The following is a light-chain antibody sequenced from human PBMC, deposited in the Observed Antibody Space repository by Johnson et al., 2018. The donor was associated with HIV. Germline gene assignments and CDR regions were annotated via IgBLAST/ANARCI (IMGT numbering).Light chain of an antibody. CDR3: GTWDTSLGAQYV. V-gene: IGLV1-51*01. CDR1: SSNIANIY. CDR2: DNN. Sequence: QSVLTQPPSVSAAPGQKVTISCSGSSSNIANIYVSWYQQLPGTAPKLLIYDNNNRPSEIPDRFSGSKSGTSATLAITGLQPGDEADYYCGTWDTSLGAQYVFGSGTKVTVL. J-gene: IGLJ1*01.